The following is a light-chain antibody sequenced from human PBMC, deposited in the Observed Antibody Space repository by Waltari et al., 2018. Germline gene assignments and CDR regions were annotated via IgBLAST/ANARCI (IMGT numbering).Light chain of an antibody. CDR1: QSVSSSY. V-gene: IGKV3-20*01. J-gene: IGKJ1*01. CDR3: QQYGSSPGS. CDR2: GAS. Sequence: EIVLTQSPGTLSLSPGERATLSCRASQSVSSSYLAWYQQKPGQGPRLLIYGASSRATGIPDRFSGSGCGTDFTSTISRLEPEDFAVYYCQQYGSSPGSFGQGTKVEIK.